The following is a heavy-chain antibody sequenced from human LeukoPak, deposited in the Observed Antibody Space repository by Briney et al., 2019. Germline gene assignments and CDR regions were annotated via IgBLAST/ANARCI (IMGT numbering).Heavy chain of an antibody. CDR3: ARGSSLGFDP. J-gene: IGHJ5*02. Sequence: GGSLRLSCAASGFPFRSYDFHWGRQATGKGLEWVSGIGTAGDTYYPGSVKGRFTISRENAKNSLYLQMNSLRAGDTAVYYCARGSSLGFDPWGQGTLVTVSS. CDR2: IGTAGDT. CDR1: GFPFRSYD. V-gene: IGHV3-13*04.